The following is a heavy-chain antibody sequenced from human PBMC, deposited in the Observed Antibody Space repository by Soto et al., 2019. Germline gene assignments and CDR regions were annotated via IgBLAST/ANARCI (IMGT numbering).Heavy chain of an antibody. CDR2: ISYDGSNK. CDR1: GFTFSSYA. Sequence: PGGSLRLSCAASGFTFSSYAMHWVRQAPGKGLEWVAVISYDGSNKYYADSVKGRFTISRDNSKNTLYLQMNSLRAEDTAVYYCARDKIIRRDGYNYLGYWGQGTLVTVSS. J-gene: IGHJ4*02. CDR3: ARDKIIRRDGYNYLGY. V-gene: IGHV3-30-3*01. D-gene: IGHD5-12*01.